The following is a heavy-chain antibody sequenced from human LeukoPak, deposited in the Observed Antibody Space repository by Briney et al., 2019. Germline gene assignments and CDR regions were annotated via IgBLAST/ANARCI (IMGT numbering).Heavy chain of an antibody. J-gene: IGHJ4*02. CDR3: AREGPYSGSYSSFDY. CDR2: IYHTGKI. CDR1: GYSISSGYF. V-gene: IGHV4-38-2*02. D-gene: IGHD1-26*01. Sequence: SETLSLTCTVSGYSISSGYFWGWMRQPPGKGLEWIGNIYHTGKIYYNPSLKSRVTISVDMSKNQFSLKLSSVTAADTAVYYCAREGPYSGSYSSFDYWGQGTLVTVSS.